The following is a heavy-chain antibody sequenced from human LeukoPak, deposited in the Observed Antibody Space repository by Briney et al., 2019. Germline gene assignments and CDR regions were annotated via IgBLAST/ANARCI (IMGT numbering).Heavy chain of an antibody. CDR3: ARDGAVAGTFLDDNWFDP. CDR2: IYYSGST. CDR1: GGSLSSYY. D-gene: IGHD6-19*01. J-gene: IGHJ5*02. V-gene: IGHV4-59*01. Sequence: SETLSLTCTVSGGSLSSYYWSWIRQPPGKGLEWTGFIYYSGSTNYNPSLKTRVTISLDTSKNQFSLKLNSVTAADTAVYYCARDGAVAGTFLDDNWFDPWGQGTLVTVSS.